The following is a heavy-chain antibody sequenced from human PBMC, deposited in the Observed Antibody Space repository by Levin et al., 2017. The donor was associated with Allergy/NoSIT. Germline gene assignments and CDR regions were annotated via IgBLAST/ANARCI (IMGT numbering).Heavy chain of an antibody. J-gene: IGHJ3*02. V-gene: IGHV4-38-2*02. CDR2: IYHSGNT. CDR1: GYSLSSGFY. CDR3: ARDNARGWGFDI. D-gene: IGHD3-10*01. Sequence: PSETLSLTCAVSGYSLSSGFYWGWIRRPPGKGLEWIGSIYHSGNTYYNPSLKSRVTISVDTSKNQISLKLSSVTAADTAVYYCARDNARGWGFDIWGQGTMVTVSS.